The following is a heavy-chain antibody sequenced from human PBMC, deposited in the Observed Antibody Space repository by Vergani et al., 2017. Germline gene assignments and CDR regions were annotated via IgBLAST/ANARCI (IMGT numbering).Heavy chain of an antibody. Sequence: EVQLLESGGGLVQPGGSLRLSCAASRFTFDDYGMSWVRQAPGKGLEWVSGINWNGGSTGYADSVKGRFTISRDNAKNSLYLQMNSLRAEDTALYYCARAYDGDYPNWFDPWGQGTLVTVSS. CDR1: RFTFDDYG. J-gene: IGHJ5*02. D-gene: IGHD4-17*01. CDR3: ARAYDGDYPNWFDP. V-gene: IGHV3-20*04. CDR2: INWNGGST.